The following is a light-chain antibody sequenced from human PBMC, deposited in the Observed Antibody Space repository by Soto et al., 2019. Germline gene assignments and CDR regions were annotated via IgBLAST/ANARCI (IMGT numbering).Light chain of an antibody. Sequence: QSALTQPASVSGSPGQWITISCTGTRSDVGSYNYVAWYQMHPGKAPKVMIYEVSNRPSGVSDRFSGSKSGNTATLTISGLQAEDEAEYYCTSFTTMNTWVFGAGTQLPVL. CDR3: TSFTTMNTWV. CDR2: EVS. CDR1: RSDVGSYNY. V-gene: IGLV2-14*01. J-gene: IGLJ3*02.